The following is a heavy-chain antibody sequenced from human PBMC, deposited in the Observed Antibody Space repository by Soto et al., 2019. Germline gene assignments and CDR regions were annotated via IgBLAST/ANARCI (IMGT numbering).Heavy chain of an antibody. V-gene: IGHV3-33*01. Sequence: QVQLVESGGGVVQPGGSLRLSCAASGFTFRDHAMHWVRQAPGKGREWLAIIWNDGSNKFYAGSVQGRFTISRDNSKNTVYLQMNTLSAEDTAVYYCARALFPDVDIYAMDVWGQGTTVTVSS. CDR2: IWNDGSNK. J-gene: IGHJ6*02. CDR3: ARALFPDVDIYAMDV. D-gene: IGHD5-12*01. CDR1: GFTFRDHA.